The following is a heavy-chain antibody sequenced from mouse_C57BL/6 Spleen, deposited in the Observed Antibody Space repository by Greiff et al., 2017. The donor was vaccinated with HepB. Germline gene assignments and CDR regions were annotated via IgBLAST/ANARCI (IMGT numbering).Heavy chain of an antibody. V-gene: IGHV14-3*01. CDR3: VLYYYGSSYGPYYFDY. CDR1: GFNIKNTY. CDR2: IDPANGNT. D-gene: IGHD1-1*01. Sequence: EVKLQQSVAELVRPGASVKLSCTASGFNIKNTYMHWVKQRPEQGLEWIGRIDPANGNTKYAPKFQGKATITADTSSNTAYLQLSSLTSEDTAIYYCVLYYYGSSYGPYYFDYWGQGTTLTVSS. J-gene: IGHJ2*01.